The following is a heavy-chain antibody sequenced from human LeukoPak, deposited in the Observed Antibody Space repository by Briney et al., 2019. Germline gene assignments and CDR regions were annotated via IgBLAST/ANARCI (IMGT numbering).Heavy chain of an antibody. CDR2: IIPIFGTA. V-gene: IGHV1-69*06. J-gene: IGHJ4*02. CDR1: GYTFTGYY. D-gene: IGHD3-22*01. Sequence: SVKVSCKASGYTFTGYYMHWVRQAPGQGLEWMGGIIPIFGTANYAQKFQGRVTITADKSTSTAYMELSSLRSEDTAVYYCARDSSGYYRFDYWGQGTLVTVSS. CDR3: ARDSSGYYRFDY.